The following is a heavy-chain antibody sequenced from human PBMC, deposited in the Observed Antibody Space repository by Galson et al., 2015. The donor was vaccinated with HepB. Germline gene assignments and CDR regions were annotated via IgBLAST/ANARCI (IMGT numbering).Heavy chain of an antibody. Sequence: SLRLSCAASGFTFSSYAMHWVRQAPGKGLEWVAVISYDGSNKYYADSVKGRFTISRDNSKNTLYLQMNSLRAEDTAVYYCARDGDQYYYDSSGYYSPYNWFDPWGQGTLVTVSS. D-gene: IGHD3-22*01. CDR2: ISYDGSNK. CDR3: ARDGDQYYYDSSGYYSPYNWFDP. CDR1: GFTFSSYA. V-gene: IGHV3-30*04. J-gene: IGHJ5*02.